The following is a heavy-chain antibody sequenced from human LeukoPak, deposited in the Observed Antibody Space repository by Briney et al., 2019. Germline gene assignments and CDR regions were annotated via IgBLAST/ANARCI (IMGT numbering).Heavy chain of an antibody. CDR3: ASSKPAAISLYYYYYYMDV. Sequence: GASVKVSCKASGGTFSSYAISWVRQAPGQGLEWMGRIIPILGTANYAQKFQGRVTITADKSTSTAYMELSSLRSEDTAVYYCASSKPAAISLYYYYYYMDVWGKGTTVTVSS. CDR1: GGTFSSYA. D-gene: IGHD2-2*02. V-gene: IGHV1-69*04. CDR2: IIPILGTA. J-gene: IGHJ6*03.